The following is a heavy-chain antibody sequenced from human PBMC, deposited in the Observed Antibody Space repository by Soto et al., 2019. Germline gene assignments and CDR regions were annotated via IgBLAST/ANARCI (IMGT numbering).Heavy chain of an antibody. CDR3: ARGVRFLEWLEEYNWFDP. CDR1: GGSISSSSYY. V-gene: IGHV4-39*01. CDR2: IYYSGST. J-gene: IGHJ5*02. D-gene: IGHD3-3*01. Sequence: QLQLQESGPGLVKPSETLSLTCTVSGGSISSSSYYWGWIRQPPGKGLEWIGSIYYSGSTYYNPSLKSRVTISVDTSKNQFSLKLSSVTAADTAVYYCARGVRFLEWLEEYNWFDPWGQGTLVTVSS.